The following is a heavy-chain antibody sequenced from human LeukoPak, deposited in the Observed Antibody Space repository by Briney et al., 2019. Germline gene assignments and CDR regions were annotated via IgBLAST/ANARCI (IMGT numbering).Heavy chain of an antibody. V-gene: IGHV3-48*01. Sequence: GGSLRLSCAASGFTFSSYSMNWVRQAPGKGLEWVSYISSSSSTIYYADSAKGRFTISRDNAKNSLYLQMNSLRAEDTAVYYCARVEIVSGYSYGSDYWGQGTLVTVSS. CDR3: ARVEIVSGYSYGSDY. D-gene: IGHD5-18*01. J-gene: IGHJ4*02. CDR1: GFTFSSYS. CDR2: ISSSSSTI.